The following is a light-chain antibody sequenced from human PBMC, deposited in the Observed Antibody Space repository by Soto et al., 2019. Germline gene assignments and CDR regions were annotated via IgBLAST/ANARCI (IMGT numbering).Light chain of an antibody. J-gene: IGLJ2*01. CDR3: QSYDSSLSGHVV. V-gene: IGLV1-40*01. CDR1: SSNLGAGYD. CDR2: ATT. Sequence: QSALMQPPSVSGAPGLSVTISCAGGSSNLGAGYDVHWYQHLPGSAPRLLVFATTHRPSGVSDRFSGSRSGTTASLAITGLQADDEADYYCQSYDSSLSGHVVFGGGTQLTVL.